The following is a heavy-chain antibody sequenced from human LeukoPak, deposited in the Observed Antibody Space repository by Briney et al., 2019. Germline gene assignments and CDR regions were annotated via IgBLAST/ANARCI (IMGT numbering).Heavy chain of an antibody. J-gene: IGHJ6*02. Sequence: GGSLRLSCAASEFDFSSHAMNWVRQAPGKGLEWVSVISGSGGTTYYADSVKGRFTISRDSSKNTLYLQMNSLRAEDTAVYYCAKVSGGGLYYDGMDVWGQGTTVTVSS. CDR1: EFDFSSHA. V-gene: IGHV3-23*01. CDR2: ISGSGGTT. D-gene: IGHD1-14*01. CDR3: AKVSGGGLYYDGMDV.